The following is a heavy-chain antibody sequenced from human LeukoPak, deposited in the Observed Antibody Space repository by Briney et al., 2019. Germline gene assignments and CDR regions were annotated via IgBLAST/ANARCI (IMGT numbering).Heavy chain of an antibody. CDR1: GGPISSGNYY. V-gene: IGHV4-61*02. Sequence: PSETLSLTCTVSGGPISSGNYYWRWIRQPAGKGLEWIGRIYTSGNTNYNPSLKSRLTISVDTSKNQFSLKLSSVTAADTAVYYCARLLFYESSGYYYFDSWGQGTLVTVSS. J-gene: IGHJ4*02. CDR2: IYTSGNT. D-gene: IGHD3-22*01. CDR3: ARLLFYESSGYYYFDS.